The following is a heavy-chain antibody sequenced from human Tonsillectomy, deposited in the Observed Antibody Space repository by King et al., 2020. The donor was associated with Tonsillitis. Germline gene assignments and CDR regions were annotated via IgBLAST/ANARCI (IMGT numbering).Heavy chain of an antibody. CDR2: IYYSGST. V-gene: IGHV4-59*01. D-gene: IGHD3-9*01. J-gene: IGHJ3*02. CDR3: ASRIYLRSDDAFDI. CDR1: GGSISSYH. Sequence: VQLQESGPGLVKPSETLSLTCTVSGGSISSYHWSWIRQPPGKGLEWIGNIYYSGSTKYSPSLKSRVTISADTSKNQFSLKLSSVTAADTAMYYCASRIYLRSDDAFDIWGQGTMVTVSS.